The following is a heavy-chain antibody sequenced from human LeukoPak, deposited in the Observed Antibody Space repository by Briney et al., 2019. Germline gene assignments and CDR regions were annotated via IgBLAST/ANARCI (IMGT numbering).Heavy chain of an antibody. Sequence: SQTLSLTCTVSGGSISSGDYYWSWIRQPPGKGLEWIGYIYYSGSTYYNPSLKSRVTISVDTSKNQFSLKLSSVTAADTAVYYCARHRFWIQLWLVYWGQGTLVTVSS. CDR2: IYYSGST. CDR1: GGSISSGDYY. D-gene: IGHD5-18*01. V-gene: IGHV4-30-4*01. J-gene: IGHJ4*02. CDR3: ARHRFWIQLWLVY.